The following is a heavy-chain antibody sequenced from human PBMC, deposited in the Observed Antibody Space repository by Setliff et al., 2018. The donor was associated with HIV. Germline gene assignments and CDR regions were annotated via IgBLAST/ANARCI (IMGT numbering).Heavy chain of an antibody. J-gene: IGHJ4*02. Sequence: GGSLRLSCAASGFTFSSYGMHWVRQAPGKGLEWVTFIEHDGSKKFYADSVKGRFTISRDNSKNTLYLQMNSLRAEDTAVYYCAEVGAWGQGTLVTVSS. CDR1: GFTFSSYG. CDR3: AEVGA. V-gene: IGHV3-30*02. CDR2: IEHDGSKK.